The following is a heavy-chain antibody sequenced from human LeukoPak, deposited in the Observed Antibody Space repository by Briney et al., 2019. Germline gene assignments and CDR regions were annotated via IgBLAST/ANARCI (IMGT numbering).Heavy chain of an antibody. CDR1: GGSISSADYY. J-gene: IGHJ4*02. V-gene: IGHV4-30-2*01. D-gene: IGHD3-22*01. Sequence: SETLSLTCTVSGGSISSADYYWSWIRQPPGKGLEWIGYIYHSGSTYYNPSLKSRVTISVDRSKNQFSLKLSSVTAADTAVYYCARGGDYYDSSGYYLYYFDYWDQGTLVTVSS. CDR3: ARGGDYYDSSGYYLYYFDY. CDR2: IYHSGST.